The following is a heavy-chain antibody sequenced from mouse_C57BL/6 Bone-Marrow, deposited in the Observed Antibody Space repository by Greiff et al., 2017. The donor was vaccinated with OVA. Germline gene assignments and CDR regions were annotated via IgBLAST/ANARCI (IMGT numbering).Heavy chain of an antibody. CDR3: APRFLDY. CDR1: GFTFSDAW. Sequence: EVKVEESGGGLVQPGGSMKLSCAASGFTFSDAWMDWVRQSPEKGLEWVAEIRTKANNHAPYYAVPVKGRFTITRDDSKSSDYLQMNRLRAEDTSIYYCAPRFLDYWGQGTSVTVSS. CDR2: IRTKANNHAP. J-gene: IGHJ4*01. V-gene: IGHV6-6*01.